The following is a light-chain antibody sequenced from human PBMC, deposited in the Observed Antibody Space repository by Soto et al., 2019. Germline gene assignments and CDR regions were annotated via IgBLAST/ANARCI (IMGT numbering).Light chain of an antibody. J-gene: IGKJ3*01. CDR3: QHYYSSPFT. CDR2: WAS. V-gene: IGKV4-1*01. CDR1: QSVLYSSNNKNY. Sequence: DIVMTQSPDSLAVSLGERATINCKSSQSVLYSSNNKNYLTWYQQKPGQPPKLLISWASTRESGVPDRFSGSGSGTDFTLTISSLQAEDVAVYYCQHYYSSPFTFGPGTKVHIK.